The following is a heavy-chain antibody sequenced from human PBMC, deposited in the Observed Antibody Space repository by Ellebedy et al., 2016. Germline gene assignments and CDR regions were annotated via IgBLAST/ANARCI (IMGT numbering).Heavy chain of an antibody. Sequence: SETLSLTCTVSGGSISSYYWSWIRQPPGKGLEWIGYIYYSGSTNYNPSLKSRVTISVDTSKNQFSLKLSSVTAADTAVYYCARRGQDIVVVPAAMGGWFDPWGQGTLVTVSS. J-gene: IGHJ5*02. CDR2: IYYSGST. D-gene: IGHD2-2*01. CDR3: ARRGQDIVVVPAAMGGWFDP. CDR1: GGSISSYY. V-gene: IGHV4-59*12.